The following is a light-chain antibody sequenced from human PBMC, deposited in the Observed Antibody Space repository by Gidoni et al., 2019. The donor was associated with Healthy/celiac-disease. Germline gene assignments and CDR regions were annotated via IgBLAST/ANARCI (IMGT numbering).Light chain of an antibody. V-gene: IGKV3-15*01. CDR2: GSS. CDR3: QQYNNWPPWT. Sequence: EIVMTQSPATLSVSPGERATLSCRASQSVSSNLAWYQQKPGQAPRPLIYGSSTRATCIPARFSGSGSGTEFTLTISSLQSEDFAVYYCQQYNNWPPWTFGQGTKVEIK. CDR1: QSVSSN. J-gene: IGKJ1*01.